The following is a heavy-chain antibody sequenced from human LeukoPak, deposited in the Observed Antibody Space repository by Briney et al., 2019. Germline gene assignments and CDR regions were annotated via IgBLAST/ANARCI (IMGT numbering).Heavy chain of an antibody. J-gene: IGHJ4*02. CDR3: AKARNGRPTPEVIDY. V-gene: IGHV3-23*01. CDR1: GFTFSSYA. D-gene: IGHD2-21*01. CDR2: ISGSGGST. Sequence: PGGSLRLSCAASGFTFSSYAMSWVRQAPGKGLEWVSAISGSGGSTYYADSVKGRFTISRDNSKNTLYLQMNSLRAEDTAVYYCAKARNGRPTPEVIDYWGQGTLVTVSS.